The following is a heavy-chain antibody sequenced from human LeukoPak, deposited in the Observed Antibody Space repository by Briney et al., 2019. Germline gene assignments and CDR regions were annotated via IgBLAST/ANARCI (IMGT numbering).Heavy chain of an antibody. CDR1: GFTFDDYG. J-gene: IGHJ4*02. V-gene: IGHV3-20*04. D-gene: IGHD2-2*01. CDR2: INWNGGST. Sequence: PGGSLRLSCAASGFTFDDYGMSWVRQAPGKGLEWVSGINWNGGSTGYADSVKGRFTISRDNAKNSLYLQMNSLRAEDTAVYYCARRYCSTTNCYAFDSWGQGTLVAVSS. CDR3: ARRYCSTTNCYAFDS.